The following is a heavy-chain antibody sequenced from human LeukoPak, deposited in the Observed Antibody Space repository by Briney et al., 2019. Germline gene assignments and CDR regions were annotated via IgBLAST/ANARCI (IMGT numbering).Heavy chain of an antibody. CDR2: INPNSGGT. Sequence: ASVKVSCKASGYTFTGYYMHWVRQAPGQGLEWMGWINPNSGGTNYAQKFQGRVTMTRDTSISTAYMELSRLRSDDTAVYYWARDQYSGYDPTLPDYWGQGTLVTVSS. CDR3: ARDQYSGYDPTLPDY. V-gene: IGHV1-2*02. J-gene: IGHJ4*02. CDR1: GYTFTGYY. D-gene: IGHD5-12*01.